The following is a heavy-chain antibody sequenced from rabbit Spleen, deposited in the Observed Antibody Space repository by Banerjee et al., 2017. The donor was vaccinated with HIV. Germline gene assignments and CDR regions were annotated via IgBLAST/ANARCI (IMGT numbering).Heavy chain of an antibody. Sequence: EQLVESGGGLVKPGGSLTLTCKASGLDFSSSFWLCWVRQAPGKGLEWVACAYAGSSGSTYSATWAKGRFTISKTSSTTVTLQMTSLTAADTATYFCARDTSTSFSSYGMDLWGPGTLVT. CDR3: ARDTSTSFSSYGMDL. CDR1: GLDFSSSFW. D-gene: IGHD1-1*01. J-gene: IGHJ6*01. V-gene: IGHV1S45*01. CDR2: AYAGSSGST.